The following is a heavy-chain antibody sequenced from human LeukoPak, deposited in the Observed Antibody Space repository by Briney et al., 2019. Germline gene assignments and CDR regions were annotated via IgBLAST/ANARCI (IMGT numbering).Heavy chain of an antibody. J-gene: IGHJ3*02. CDR2: INTYGGST. V-gene: IGHV3-64*01. Sequence: GGSLRLSCEVSGFMFSTYAMHWVRQAPGKGPEFVSGINTYGGSTHYAKSVKGRFTISRDNSKNTLYLQMGSLRAEDTAVYYCARGPSAAEYDAFDIWGQGTLVTVSS. D-gene: IGHD1-26*01. CDR1: GFMFSTYA. CDR3: ARGPSAAEYDAFDI.